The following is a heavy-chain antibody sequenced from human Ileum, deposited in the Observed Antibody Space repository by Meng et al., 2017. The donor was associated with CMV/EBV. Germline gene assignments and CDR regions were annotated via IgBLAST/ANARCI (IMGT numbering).Heavy chain of an antibody. Sequence: LSCVGSGFKLNGEGMSWVRQGSGKWLEWVSGVNWNGVSAGYADSEKGRCIISRDNAKNTLYLQMHSLRSEDTALYFYARNKTNYLDSWGRGTLVTVSS. CDR3: ARNKTNYLDS. CDR2: VNWNGVSA. CDR1: GFKLNGEG. J-gene: IGHJ4*02. D-gene: IGHD2-8*01. V-gene: IGHV3-20*04.